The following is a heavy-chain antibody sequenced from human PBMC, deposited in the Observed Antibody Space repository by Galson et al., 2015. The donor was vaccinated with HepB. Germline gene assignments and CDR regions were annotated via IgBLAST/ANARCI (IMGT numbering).Heavy chain of an antibody. Sequence: SLRLSCAASGFTFSSYGMHWVRQAPGKGLEWVAVIWYDGSNKYYADSVKGRFTISRDNSKNTLYLQMNSLRAEDTAVYYCARGRAAITMIVGGAFDIWGQETMVTVSS. D-gene: IGHD3-22*01. CDR3: ARGRAAITMIVGGAFDI. J-gene: IGHJ3*02. V-gene: IGHV3-33*01. CDR2: IWYDGSNK. CDR1: GFTFSSYG.